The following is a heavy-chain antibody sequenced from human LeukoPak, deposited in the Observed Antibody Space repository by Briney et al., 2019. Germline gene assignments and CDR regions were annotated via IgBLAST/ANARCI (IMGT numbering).Heavy chain of an antibody. D-gene: IGHD3-16*01. CDR1: GGSFSGYY. CDR3: ARDSFTWGLAGFYYYYYGMDV. J-gene: IGHJ6*02. CDR2: IYYSGST. V-gene: IGHV4-59*01. Sequence: PSETLSLTCAVYGGSFSGYYWSWIRQPPGKGLEWIGYIYYSGSTNYNPSLKSRVTISVDTSKNQFSLKLSSVTAADTAVYYCARDSFTWGLAGFYYYYYGMDVWGQGTTVTVSS.